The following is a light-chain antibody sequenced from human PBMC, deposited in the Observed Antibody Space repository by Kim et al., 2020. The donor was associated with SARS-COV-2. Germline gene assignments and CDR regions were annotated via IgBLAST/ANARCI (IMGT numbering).Light chain of an antibody. Sequence: SVSPGQTATITCSGDKLGGKYVSWYQQKPGQSPVLVIYQDNKRPSGIPERFSGSNSGSTATLTISGTQAMDEADYYCQAWDISTVVFGGGTQLTVL. V-gene: IGLV3-1*01. CDR3: QAWDISTVV. CDR1: KLGGKY. CDR2: QDN. J-gene: IGLJ2*01.